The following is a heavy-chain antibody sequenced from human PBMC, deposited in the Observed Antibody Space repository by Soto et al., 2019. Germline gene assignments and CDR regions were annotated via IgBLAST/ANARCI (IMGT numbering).Heavy chain of an antibody. CDR2: ISSSSSYI. CDR3: ARAPPYANLYYYYGMDV. Sequence: GGSLRLSCAASGFTFSSYSMNWVRQAPGKGLEWVSSISSSSSYIYYADSVKGRFTISRDNAKNSLYLQMNSLRAEDTAVYYCARAPPYANLYYYYGMDVWGQGTTATVSS. J-gene: IGHJ6*02. CDR1: GFTFSSYS. V-gene: IGHV3-21*01.